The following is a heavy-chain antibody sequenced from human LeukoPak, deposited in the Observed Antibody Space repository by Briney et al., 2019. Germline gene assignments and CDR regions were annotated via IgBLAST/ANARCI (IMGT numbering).Heavy chain of an antibody. CDR3: ARRRERRAFDY. V-gene: IGHV4-34*01. Sequence: SETLSLTCAVYGGSFSGYYWSWIRQPPGKGLEWIGEINHSGSTNYNPSLKSRVTISVDTSKNQFSLKLSSVTAADTAVYYCARRRERRAFDYWGQGTLVTVSS. CDR2: INHSGST. J-gene: IGHJ4*02. CDR1: GGSFSGYY. D-gene: IGHD1-26*01.